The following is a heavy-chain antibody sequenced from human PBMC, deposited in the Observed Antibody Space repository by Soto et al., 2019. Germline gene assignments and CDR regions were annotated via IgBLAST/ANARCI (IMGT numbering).Heavy chain of an antibody. D-gene: IGHD2-8*01. CDR1: GYTFTSYD. CDR2: MNPNSGNT. CDR3: ARETPRRGVKHWYFDL. J-gene: IGHJ2*01. V-gene: IGHV1-8*01. Sequence: ASLKVSCKASGYTFTSYDINWVRQATGQGLEWMGWMNPNSGNTGYAQKFQGRVTMTRNTSISTAYMELSSLRSEDTAVYYCARETPRRGVKHWYFDLWGRGTLVTVSS.